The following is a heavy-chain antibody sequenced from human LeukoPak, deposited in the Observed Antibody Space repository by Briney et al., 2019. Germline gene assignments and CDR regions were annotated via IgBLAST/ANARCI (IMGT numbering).Heavy chain of an antibody. V-gene: IGHV3-23*01. CDR1: GFTLSNYA. CDR2: MSGSGANT. CDR3: AKDRAWEVRGFGDYDY. J-gene: IGHJ4*02. Sequence: GGSLRLSCVVSGFTLSNYAMSWVRQSPGKGLEWVSGMSGSGANTYYADSVKGRFTISRDNSKNTLYLQMNSLRAEDTAVYYCAKDRAWEVRGFGDYDYWGQGTLVTVSA. D-gene: IGHD3-10*01.